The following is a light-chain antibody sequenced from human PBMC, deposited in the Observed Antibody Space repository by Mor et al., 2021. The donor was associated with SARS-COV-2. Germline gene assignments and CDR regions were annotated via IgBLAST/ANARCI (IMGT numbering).Light chain of an antibody. J-gene: IGLJ2*01. CDR2: EKN. V-gene: IGLV3-19*01. CDR3: NSRDSSGYPVI. Sequence: KPAQAPLLDNYEKNNRPTGIPDRVSGTSSGNTASLTITASQAEDEADYYCNSRDSSGYPVIFGGGTKLTVL.